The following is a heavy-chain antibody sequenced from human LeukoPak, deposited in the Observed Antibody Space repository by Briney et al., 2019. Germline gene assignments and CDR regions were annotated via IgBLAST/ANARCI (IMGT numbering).Heavy chain of an antibody. CDR2: INSDGSST. CDR3: AKGNSGWYLYFDY. V-gene: IGHV3-74*01. Sequence: PGGSLRLSCAASGFTFSSYWMHWVRQAPGKGLVWVSRINSDGSSTSYADSVKGRFTISRDNAKNTLYLQMNSLRAEDTAVYYCAKGNSGWYLYFDYWGQGTLVTVSS. J-gene: IGHJ4*02. CDR1: GFTFSSYW. D-gene: IGHD6-19*01.